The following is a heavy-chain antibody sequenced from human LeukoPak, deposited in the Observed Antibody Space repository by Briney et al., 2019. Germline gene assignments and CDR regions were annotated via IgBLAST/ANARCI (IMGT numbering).Heavy chain of an antibody. V-gene: IGHV1-8*01. CDR1: GYTFTSCD. CDR3: TRGSSGRRDN. CDR2: MNPNSGNT. D-gene: IGHD6-19*01. Sequence: GASVKDSCKASGYTFTSCDINWVRQATGQGLAWMGWMNPNSGNTGYGQSFQGRITMTRDISIGTAYMELSNLTSEDTAIYYCTRGSSGRRDNWGQGTLVTVSA. J-gene: IGHJ4*02.